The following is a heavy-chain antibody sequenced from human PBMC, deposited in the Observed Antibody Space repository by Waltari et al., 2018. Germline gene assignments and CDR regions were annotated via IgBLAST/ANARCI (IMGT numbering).Heavy chain of an antibody. D-gene: IGHD6-25*01. J-gene: IGHJ3*02. V-gene: IGHV4-38-2*02. CDR1: GYSISSGYY. CDR2: IYHSGST. Sequence: QVQLQESGPGLVKPSETLSLTCAVSGYSISSGYYLGWIRQPPGKGLEWIGSIYHSGSTYYNPSLKSRVTISVDTSKNQFSLKLSSVTAADTAVYYCARDDLIAAWDGAFDIWGQGTMVTVSS. CDR3: ARDDLIAAWDGAFDI.